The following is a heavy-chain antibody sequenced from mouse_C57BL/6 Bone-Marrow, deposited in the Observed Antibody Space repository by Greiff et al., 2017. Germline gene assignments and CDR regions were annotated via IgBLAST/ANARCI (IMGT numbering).Heavy chain of an antibody. CDR3: ARKGIPYDYDDYAMDY. V-gene: IGHV2-9-1*01. J-gene: IGHJ4*01. Sequence: VMLVESGPGLVAPSQSLSITCTVSGFSLTSYAISWVRQPPGKGLEWLGVIWPGGGTTYNSALKSRLSISKDNSKSQGFLKMNSLQTDDTARYYCARKGIPYDYDDYAMDYWGQGTSVTVSS. CDR2: IWPGGGT. CDR1: GFSLTSYA. D-gene: IGHD2-4*01.